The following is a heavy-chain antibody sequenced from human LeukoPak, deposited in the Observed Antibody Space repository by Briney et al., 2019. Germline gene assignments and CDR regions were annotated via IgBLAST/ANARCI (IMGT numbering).Heavy chain of an antibody. CDR3: ARALLTGYAFDY. Sequence: GGSLRLSCAASGFTFSSYDMHWVRQATGKGLEWVSAIGTAGDTYYPGSVKGRFTISRENAKNSLYLQMNSLRAGDTAVYYCARALLTGYAFDYWGQGTWSPSPQ. CDR1: GFTFSSYD. D-gene: IGHD3-9*01. V-gene: IGHV3-13*01. CDR2: IGTAGDT. J-gene: IGHJ4*02.